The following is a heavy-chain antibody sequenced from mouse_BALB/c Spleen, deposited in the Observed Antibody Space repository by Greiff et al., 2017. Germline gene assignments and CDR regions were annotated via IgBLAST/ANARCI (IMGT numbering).Heavy chain of an antibody. CDR1: GYSITSGYY. V-gene: IGHV3-6*02. D-gene: IGHD2-1*01. J-gene: IGHJ4*01. CDR2: ISYDGSN. CDR3: ARGEIYYGYAMDY. Sequence: EVKLVESGPGLVKPSQSLSLTCSVTGYSITSGYYWNWIRQFPGNKLEWMGYISYDGSNNYNPSLKNRISITRDTSKNQFFLKLNSVTTEDTATYYCARGEIYYGYAMDYWGQGTSVTVSS.